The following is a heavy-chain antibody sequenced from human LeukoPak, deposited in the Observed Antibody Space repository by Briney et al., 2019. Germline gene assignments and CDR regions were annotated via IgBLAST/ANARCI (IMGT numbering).Heavy chain of an antibody. CDR1: GFTFRSYE. Sequence: GGSLRLPCAASGFTFRSYEMSWVRQAPGKGLGCIAYIRSSGSNMYYADSVRGRFSIARDNAKDSLYLQMNSLRAEDTTIYYCARDGLSGDQAFDAFDIWGQGTMVTVSS. V-gene: IGHV3-48*03. D-gene: IGHD1-26*01. J-gene: IGHJ3*02. CDR2: IRSSGSNM. CDR3: ARDGLSGDQAFDAFDI.